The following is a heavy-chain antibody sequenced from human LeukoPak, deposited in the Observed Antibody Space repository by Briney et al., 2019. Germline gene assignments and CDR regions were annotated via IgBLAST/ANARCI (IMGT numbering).Heavy chain of an antibody. CDR1: GFTFSSYS. J-gene: IGHJ4*02. V-gene: IGHV3-21*01. Sequence: PGGSLRLSCAASGFTFSSYSMNWVRQAPGKGLEWVSSISSSSSYIYYADSVKGRFTISRDNAKNSLYLQMNSLRAEDTAVYYCARPGSSGYYLDYWGQGTLVTVSS. CDR2: ISSSSSYI. D-gene: IGHD3-22*01. CDR3: ARPGSSGYYLDY.